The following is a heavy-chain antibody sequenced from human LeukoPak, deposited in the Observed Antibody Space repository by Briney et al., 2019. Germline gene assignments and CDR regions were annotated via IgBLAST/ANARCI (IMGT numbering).Heavy chain of an antibody. CDR3: TRDALGFGELFPLSDY. V-gene: IGHV3-49*04. CDR2: IRSKAYGGTT. D-gene: IGHD3-10*01. Sequence: GGSLRLSCTASGFTFGDYAMSWVRQAPGKGLEWVGFIRSKAYGGTTEYAASVKGRFTISRDDSKSIAYLQMNSLKTEDTAVYYCTRDALGFGELFPLSDYWGQGTLVTVSS. J-gene: IGHJ4*02. CDR1: GFTFGDYA.